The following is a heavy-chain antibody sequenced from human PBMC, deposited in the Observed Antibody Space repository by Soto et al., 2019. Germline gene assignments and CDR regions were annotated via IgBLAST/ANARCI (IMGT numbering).Heavy chain of an antibody. CDR1: GFTFSSYG. Sequence: GGSLRLSCAASGFTFSSYGMHWVRQAPGKGLEWVSAISGSGGSTYYADSVKGRFTISRDNSKNTLYLQMNSLRAEDTAVYYCAKSYEYCSGGSCYYYYYGMDVWGQGTTVTVSS. CDR2: ISGSGGST. V-gene: IGHV3-23*01. J-gene: IGHJ6*02. CDR3: AKSYEYCSGGSCYYYYYGMDV. D-gene: IGHD2-15*01.